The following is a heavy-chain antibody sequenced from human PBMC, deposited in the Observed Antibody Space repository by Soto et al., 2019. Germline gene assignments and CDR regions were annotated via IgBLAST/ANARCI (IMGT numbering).Heavy chain of an antibody. CDR3: ARDRSGGPRFDP. Sequence: QVQLQESGPGLVKPSETLSLTCTVSGGSVSSDKTYWSWIRQPPGQGLEWIGYIYYSGSTNYNPSLKSRVTISVDTSKNQFSLKLSSVTAADTAGYYCARDRSGGPRFDPWGQGTLVTVSS. J-gene: IGHJ5*02. V-gene: IGHV4-61*01. CDR2: IYYSGST. CDR1: GGSVSSDKTY. D-gene: IGHD2-15*01.